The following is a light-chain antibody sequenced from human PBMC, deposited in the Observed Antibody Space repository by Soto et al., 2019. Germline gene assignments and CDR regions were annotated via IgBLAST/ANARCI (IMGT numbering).Light chain of an antibody. CDR3: QQYNSYPYT. V-gene: IGKV1-5*03. CDR1: QSISSW. J-gene: IGKJ2*01. Sequence: DIQMTHSPSTLSASVGDRVTITCRASQSISSWLAWYQQKPGKAPKLLIYKASSLESGVPSTFSGSGSGTEFTLTISSLQPDDFANYYGQQYNSYPYTFGQGTKLEIK. CDR2: KAS.